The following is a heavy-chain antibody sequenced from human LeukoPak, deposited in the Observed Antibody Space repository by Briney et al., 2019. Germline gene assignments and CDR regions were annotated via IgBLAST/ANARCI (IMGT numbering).Heavy chain of an antibody. Sequence: EGSLRLSCAASGFTFSGSWMSWVRQAPGKGLEWVANINQDGSAKNYLDSVKGRFTISIDRGKNSLYLQMNSLRDEDTAVYYCARELSWSGRDYWGQGTLVTVSS. J-gene: IGHJ4*02. CDR3: ARELSWSGRDY. V-gene: IGHV3-7*01. D-gene: IGHD3-3*01. CDR1: GFTFSGSW. CDR2: INQDGSAK.